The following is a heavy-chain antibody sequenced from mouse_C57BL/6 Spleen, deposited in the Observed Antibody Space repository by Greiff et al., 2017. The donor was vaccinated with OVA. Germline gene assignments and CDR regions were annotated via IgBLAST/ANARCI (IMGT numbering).Heavy chain of an antibody. V-gene: IGHV1-76*01. J-gene: IGHJ2*01. Sequence: VQLVESGAELVRPGASVKLSCKASGYTFTDYYINWVKQRPGQGLEWIARIYPGSGNTYYNEKFKGKATLTAEKSSSTAYMQLSSLTSEDSAVYFCAREGIYPYFDYWGQGTTLTVSS. CDR1: GYTFTDYY. CDR3: AREGIYPYFDY. D-gene: IGHD1-1*01. CDR2: IYPGSGNT.